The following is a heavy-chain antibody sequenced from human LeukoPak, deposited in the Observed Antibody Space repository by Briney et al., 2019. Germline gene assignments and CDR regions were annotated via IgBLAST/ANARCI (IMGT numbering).Heavy chain of an antibody. Sequence: GGSLRLSCAASGFTFSSYAMSWVRQAPGKGLEWVSGLSGSGGATYYADSVKGRFTISRDNSKNTLYLQMNNLRAEDTALYYCAKDRESEMATIRDYWGQGTLVTVSS. CDR1: GFTFSSYA. CDR3: AKDRESEMATIRDY. D-gene: IGHD5-24*01. CDR2: LSGSGGAT. J-gene: IGHJ4*02. V-gene: IGHV3-23*01.